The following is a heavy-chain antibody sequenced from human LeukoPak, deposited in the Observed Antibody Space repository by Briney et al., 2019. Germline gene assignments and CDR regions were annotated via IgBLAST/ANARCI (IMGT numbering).Heavy chain of an antibody. D-gene: IGHD2-2*01. CDR3: ARARYCSSTSCYGWFDP. V-gene: IGHV4-34*01. Sequence: SETLSLTCAVYGGSFSGYYWRWIRQPPGKGLEWIGEINHSGSTNYNPSLKSRVTISVDTSKNQFSLKLSSVTAADTAVYYCARARYCSSTSCYGWFDPWGQGTLVTVSS. J-gene: IGHJ5*02. CDR1: GGSFSGYY. CDR2: INHSGST.